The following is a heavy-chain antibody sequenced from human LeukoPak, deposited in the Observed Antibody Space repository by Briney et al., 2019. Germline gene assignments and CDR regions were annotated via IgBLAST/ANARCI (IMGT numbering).Heavy chain of an antibody. J-gene: IGHJ4*02. D-gene: IGHD4-17*01. CDR2: IFSGVST. V-gene: IGHV3-66*01. CDR1: GFTVSTNY. CDR3: ARDRYGDYFDY. Sequence: GSLRLSCAASGFTVSTNYMSWVRQAPGKGLEWVSVIFSGVSTDYADSAKGRFTISRDNSKNTLYLQMNSLRAEDTAVYYCARDRYGDYFDYWGQGTRVTVSS.